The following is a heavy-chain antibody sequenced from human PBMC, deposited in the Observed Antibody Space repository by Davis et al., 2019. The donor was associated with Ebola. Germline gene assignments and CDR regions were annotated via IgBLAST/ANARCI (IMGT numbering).Heavy chain of an antibody. D-gene: IGHD3-22*01. CDR1: AFTFSNYW. J-gene: IGHJ6*02. V-gene: IGHV3-74*01. Sequence: GESLKISCAASAFTFSNYWMYWVRQAPGEGLMCVSRINSDGTFTTYADSVKGRFTISRDNAKNTLYLQMNSLRAEDTAVYHCARGSPYYDSSGYYADVWGQGTTVTVSS. CDR2: INSDGTFT. CDR3: ARGSPYYDSSGYYADV.